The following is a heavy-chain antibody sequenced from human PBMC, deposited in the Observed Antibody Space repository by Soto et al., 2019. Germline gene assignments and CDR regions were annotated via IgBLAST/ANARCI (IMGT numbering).Heavy chain of an antibody. V-gene: IGHV5-51*01. Sequence: SVQISGKGSGGKVARSWSAWERQKTGKGLEWMGIIYPGDSDARCSPSFQGQVTISADKSTSTAYLQWSSLKASDTAMYFCARRTYPGSSSGYWGFDYWGQGTLVTVSS. CDR2: IYPGDSDA. J-gene: IGHJ4*02. D-gene: IGHD3-22*01. CDR3: ARRTYPGSSSGYWGFDY. CDR1: GGKVARSW.